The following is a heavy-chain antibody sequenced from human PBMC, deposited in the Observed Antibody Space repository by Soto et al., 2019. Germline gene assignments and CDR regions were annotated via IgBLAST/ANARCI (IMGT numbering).Heavy chain of an antibody. CDR3: ARDSRDFWSGYESYYYGMDV. CDR2: ISYDESNK. J-gene: IGHJ6*02. D-gene: IGHD3-3*01. Sequence: GGSLRLSCVTSGLTFSSYGMHWVRQAPGKGLEWVAVISYDESNKYYADSVKGRFTISRDNSRNTLYLQMNSLRTADTAVHYCARDSRDFWSGYESYYYGMDVWGQGTTVTVSS. V-gene: IGHV3-30*03. CDR1: GLTFSSYG.